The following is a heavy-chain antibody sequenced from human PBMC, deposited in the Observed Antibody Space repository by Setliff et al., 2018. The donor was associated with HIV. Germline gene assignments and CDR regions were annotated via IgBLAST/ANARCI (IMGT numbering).Heavy chain of an antibody. D-gene: IGHD3-16*01. CDR2: IRYDGNNE. CDR1: GFTFSTYG. V-gene: IGHV3-30*02. J-gene: IGHJ4*01. CDR3: GKDRYDNYVWGSYHGPDF. Sequence: PGGSLRLSCAASGFTFSTYGMHWVRQAPGMGLEWVAFIRYDGNNENYADSVKGRFTISSDNSKNTLYLQMNSLRAEDTAVYYCGKDRYDNYVWGSYHGPDFWGHGTLVTVSS.